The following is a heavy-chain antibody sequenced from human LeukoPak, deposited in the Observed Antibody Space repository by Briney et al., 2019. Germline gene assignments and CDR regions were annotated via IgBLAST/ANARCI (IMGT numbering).Heavy chain of an antibody. CDR1: GYTFTSYG. CDR2: ISVYNGNT. D-gene: IGHD1-7*01. J-gene: IGHJ4*02. Sequence: ASVKVSCKASGYTFTSYGISWVRQAPGQGLEWMGWISVYNGNTNYAQKLQGRVTMTTDTSTSTAYMELRSLRSDDTAVYYCARADNWNYAGHFDYWGQGTLVTVSS. CDR3: ARADNWNYAGHFDY. V-gene: IGHV1-18*01.